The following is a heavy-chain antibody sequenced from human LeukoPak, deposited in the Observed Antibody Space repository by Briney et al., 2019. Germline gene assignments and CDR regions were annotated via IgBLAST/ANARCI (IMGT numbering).Heavy chain of an antibody. CDR3: AREGVDYDYVWGSYRSGNGYFDY. D-gene: IGHD3-16*02. CDR2: IIPILGIA. Sequence: SVKVSCKASGGTFSSHAISWVRQAPGQGLEWMGRIIPILGIANYAQKFQGRVTITADKSTSTAYMELSSLRSEDTAVYYCAREGVDYDYVWGSYRSGNGYFDYWGQGTLVTVSS. V-gene: IGHV1-69*04. CDR1: GGTFSSHA. J-gene: IGHJ4*02.